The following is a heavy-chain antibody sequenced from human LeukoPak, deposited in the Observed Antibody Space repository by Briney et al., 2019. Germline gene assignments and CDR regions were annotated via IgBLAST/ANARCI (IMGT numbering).Heavy chain of an antibody. V-gene: IGHV1-18*01. CDR2: ISAYNGNT. CDR3: ARDRPQRYRSSWYDY. CDR1: GYTFTSDG. D-gene: IGHD6-13*01. Sequence: ASVKVSCKASGYTFTSDGISWVRQAPGQGLEWMGWISAYNGNTNYAQKLQGRVTMTTDTSTSTAYMELRSLRSDDTAVYYCARDRPQRYRSSWYDYWGQGTLVTVSS. J-gene: IGHJ4*02.